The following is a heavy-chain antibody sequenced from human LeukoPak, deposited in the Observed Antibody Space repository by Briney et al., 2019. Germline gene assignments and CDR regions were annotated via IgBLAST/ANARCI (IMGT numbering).Heavy chain of an antibody. CDR2: INPNSGGT. V-gene: IGHV1-2*04. J-gene: IGHJ4*02. CDR3: ARGGDAYFDWLSSFDY. CDR1: GYTFTGYY. D-gene: IGHD3-9*01. Sequence: ASVKVSCKASGYTFTGYYMHRVRQAPGQGLEWMGWINPNSGGTNYAQKFQGWVTMTRDTSISTAYMELSRLRSDDTAVYYCARGGDAYFDWLSSFDYWGQGTLVTVSS.